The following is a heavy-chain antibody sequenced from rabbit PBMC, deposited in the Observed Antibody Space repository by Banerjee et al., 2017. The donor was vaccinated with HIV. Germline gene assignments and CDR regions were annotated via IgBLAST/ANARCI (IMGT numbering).Heavy chain of an antibody. CDR1: GFSFSSSYW. J-gene: IGHJ4*01. V-gene: IGHV1S45*01. Sequence: QEQLEESGGGLVQPEGSLTLTCTASGFSFSSSYWICWVRQAPGKGLEWIACIYAGSSGTTNYASWAKGRFTISRGTSLNTVDLKMTSLTVADTATYFCARDIGHPNNGYDLWGPGTLVTVS. D-gene: IGHD6-1*01. CDR2: IYAGSSGTT. CDR3: ARDIGHPNNGYDL.